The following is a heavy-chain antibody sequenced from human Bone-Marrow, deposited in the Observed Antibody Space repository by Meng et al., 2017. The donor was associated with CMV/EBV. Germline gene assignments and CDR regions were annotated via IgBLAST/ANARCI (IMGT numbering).Heavy chain of an antibody. CDR2: IIPILGIA. CDR1: GGTFSSYA. V-gene: IGHV1-69*04. Sequence: SVKVSCKASGGTFSSYAISWVRQAPGQGLEWMGRIIPILGIANYAQKFQGRVTITADKSTSTAYMELSSLRSEDTAVYYCAIHCGSCYSYYYYYYYGMDVWGQGNTVNVAS. J-gene: IGHJ6*02. CDR3: AIHCGSCYSYYYYYYYGMDV. D-gene: IGHD2-15*01.